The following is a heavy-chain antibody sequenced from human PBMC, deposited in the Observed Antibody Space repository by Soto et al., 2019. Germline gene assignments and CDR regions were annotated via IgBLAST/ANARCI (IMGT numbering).Heavy chain of an antibody. D-gene: IGHD1-26*01. J-gene: IGHJ4*02. CDR2: IYYSGST. CDR1: GGSISSYY. V-gene: IGHV4-59*08. CDR3: GRSSSGSFFYY. Sequence: SETLSLTCTVSGGSISSYYWSWIRQPPGKGLEWIGYIYYSGSTNYNPSLKSRVTISVDTSKNQFSLKLSSVTAADTAVYYCGRSSSGSFFYYRGQGNLVTVSS.